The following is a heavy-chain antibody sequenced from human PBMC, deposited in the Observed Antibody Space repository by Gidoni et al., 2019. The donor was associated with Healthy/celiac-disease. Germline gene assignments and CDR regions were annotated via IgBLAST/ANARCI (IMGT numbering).Heavy chain of an antibody. Sequence: QVQLQESGPGLVKPSQTLSLTCTVSGGSISSGGYYWSWIRQHPGKGLEWIGYIYYSGSNYYHPALKSRVNKSGEKSKNQFSLKLSAVTAADTAVYYCARELYYYGMDVWGQGTTVTVSS. J-gene: IGHJ6*02. V-gene: IGHV4-31*03. CDR3: ARELYYYGMDV. CDR1: GGSISSGGYY. CDR2: IYYSGSN.